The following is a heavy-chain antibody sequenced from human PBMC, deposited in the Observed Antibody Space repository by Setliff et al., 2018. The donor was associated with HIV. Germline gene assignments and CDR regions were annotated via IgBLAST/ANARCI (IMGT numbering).Heavy chain of an antibody. V-gene: IGHV4-59*11. D-gene: IGHD2-15*01. CDR3: ARGAYCGGASCSLTRFDP. CDR2: ISNYGST. J-gene: IGHJ5*02. CDR1: GDSMIPHY. Sequence: PSETLSLTCLVSGDSMIPHYWSWIRQPPGRGLEWIGYISNYGSTNYDPSLKSRVTISVDRSKNQFSLKLGSVTAADAAVYYCARGAYCGGASCSLTRFDPWGQGTLVTVSS.